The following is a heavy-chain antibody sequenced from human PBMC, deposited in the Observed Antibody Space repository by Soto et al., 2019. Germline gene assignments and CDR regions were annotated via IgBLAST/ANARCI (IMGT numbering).Heavy chain of an antibody. J-gene: IGHJ4*02. V-gene: IGHV3-23*01. D-gene: IGHD2-8*01. CDR1: RFTFNNYA. CDR3: ARDSALMVFFDS. CDR2: ISGNAGST. Sequence: EVQLLASGGGLVQPGGSLRLSCVASRFTFNNYAVNWVRQAPGKGLEWVSGISGNAGSTYYADSVRGRFTISRDNSKNTLYLQMNSLRAEDTAVYYCARDSALMVFFDSWGQGTLVTVSS.